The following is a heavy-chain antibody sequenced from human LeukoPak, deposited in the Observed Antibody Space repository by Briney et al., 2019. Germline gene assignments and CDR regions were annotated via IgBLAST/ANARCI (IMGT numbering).Heavy chain of an antibody. CDR3: TRDRPVRLP. CDR2: IRSKAYGGTA. J-gene: IGHJ5*02. D-gene: IGHD3-10*02. CDR1: GFTFGDYA. Sequence: PGGSLPLPCTGSGFTFGDYAIGWFRQAPGKGLEWVGYIRSKAYGGTAEYARSVKGRFTISRDDSKSIVYPQMDSLKTEDSAVYYCTRDRPVRLPWGRGNGDSVFS. V-gene: IGHV3-49*03.